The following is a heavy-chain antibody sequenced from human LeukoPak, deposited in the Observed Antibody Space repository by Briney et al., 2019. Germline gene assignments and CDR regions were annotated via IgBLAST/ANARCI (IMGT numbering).Heavy chain of an antibody. V-gene: IGHV4-4*07. D-gene: IGHD2-15*01. J-gene: IGHJ4*02. CDR1: GGSISSYY. CDR2: IYTSGST. Sequence: SETLSLTCTVSGGSISSYYWSWIRQPAGKGLEWIGRIYTSGSTNYNPSLKSRVTMSVDTSKNQFSLKLSSVTAADTAVYYCARVRVRRGSGSLSGDFDYWGQGTLVTVSS. CDR3: ARVRVRRGSGSLSGDFDY.